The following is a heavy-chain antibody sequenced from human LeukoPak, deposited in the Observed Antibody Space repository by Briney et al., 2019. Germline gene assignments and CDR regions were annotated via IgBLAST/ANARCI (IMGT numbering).Heavy chain of an antibody. CDR3: ARGVYEFDY. J-gene: IGHJ4*02. CDR1: GFTFSSYW. D-gene: IGHD6-6*01. V-gene: IGHV3-7*01. CDR2: MKEDGGEK. Sequence: GGSLRLSCAASGFTFSSYWMSRVRQAPGKGLEWVANMKEDGGEKYYVDSVKGRFTISRDNVKNSLYLQMNSLRAEDTAVYYCARGVYEFDYWGQGTLDTVSS.